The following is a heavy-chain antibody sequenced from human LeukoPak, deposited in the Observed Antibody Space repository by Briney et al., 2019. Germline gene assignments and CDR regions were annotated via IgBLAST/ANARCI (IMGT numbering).Heavy chain of an antibody. CDR3: ARDLMSTVTLEVA. CDR1: GFTFRSYL. J-gene: IGHJ5*02. V-gene: IGHV3-23*01. D-gene: IGHD4-17*01. CDR2: IRSSGDIT. Sequence: GGSLRLACAASGFTFRSYLMSWVRQAPGKGLEWGSSIRSSGDITYYADSVKGRFTISRDNSKNTLYLQMNSLRAEDTAVYYCARDLMSTVTLEVAWGQGTLVTVSS.